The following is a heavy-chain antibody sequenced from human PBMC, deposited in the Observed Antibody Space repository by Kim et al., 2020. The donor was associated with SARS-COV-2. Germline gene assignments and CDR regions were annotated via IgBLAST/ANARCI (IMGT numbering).Heavy chain of an antibody. CDR3: ARENYYGSGRTIRYYYGMDV. D-gene: IGHD3-10*01. CDR2: INPNSGGT. V-gene: IGHV1-2*04. Sequence: ASVKVSCKASGYTFTGYYMHWVLQAPGQGLEWMGWINPNSGGTNYAQKFQGWVTMTRDTSISTAYMELSRLRSDDTAVYYCARENYYGSGRTIRYYYGMDVWGQGTTVTVSS. CDR1: GYTFTGYY. J-gene: IGHJ6*02.